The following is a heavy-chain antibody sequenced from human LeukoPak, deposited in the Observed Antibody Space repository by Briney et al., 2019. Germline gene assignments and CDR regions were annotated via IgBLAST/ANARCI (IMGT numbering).Heavy chain of an antibody. CDR1: GFTFSHYW. J-gene: IGHJ4*02. D-gene: IGHD3-3*01. Sequence: GSLRLSCAASGFTFSHYWMTWIRQPPGKGLEWIGEINHSGSTNYNPSLKSRVTISVDTSKNQFSLKLSSVTAADTAVYYCARATYDFWSGPLDYWGQGTLVTVSS. V-gene: IGHV4-34*01. CDR3: ARATYDFWSGPLDY. CDR2: INHSGST.